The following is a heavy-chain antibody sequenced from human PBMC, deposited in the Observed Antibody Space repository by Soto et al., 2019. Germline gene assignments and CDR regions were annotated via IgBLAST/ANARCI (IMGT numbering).Heavy chain of an antibody. CDR3: ARRARTDFYSMDV. CDR2: ISTNGVGT. CDR1: GFTLSGYA. Sequence: EVQLVESGGGLAQPGGSLRLSCAASGFTLSGYAMDWVRQAPGKGLEYVSGISTNGVGTYYANSVQGRFTISRDNSKNTVYLQMGSLRPEDMAVYYCARRARTDFYSMDVWGKGTTVTVSS. V-gene: IGHV3-64*01. D-gene: IGHD6-6*01. J-gene: IGHJ6*03.